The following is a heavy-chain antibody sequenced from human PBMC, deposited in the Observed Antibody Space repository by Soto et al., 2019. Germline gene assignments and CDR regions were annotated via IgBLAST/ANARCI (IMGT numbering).Heavy chain of an antibody. CDR2: ISSSSSYI. V-gene: IGHV3-21*01. J-gene: IGHJ3*02. CDR3: AREDGNYYDSSAYTASDI. CDR1: GFPFSIYS. D-gene: IGHD3-22*01. Sequence: PGGSLRLSCAASGFPFSIYSMNLVRQAPGKGLEWVSSISSSSSYIYYADSVKGRFTISRDNAKNSLYLQMNSLRAEDTAVYYCAREDGNYYDSSAYTASDIWGQGTXVTVSS.